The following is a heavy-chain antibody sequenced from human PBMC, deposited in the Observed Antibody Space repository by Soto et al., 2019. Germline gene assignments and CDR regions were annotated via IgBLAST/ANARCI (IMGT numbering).Heavy chain of an antibody. CDR2: IYWDDDN. CDR1: GFSLNSTAVG. V-gene: IGHV2-5*02. Sequence: QITLRESGPTLVKPTQTLTLTCSFSGFSLNSTAVGVNWIRQPPGKAPEWLALIYWDDDNHYSPSLKRRLTITKDTSKNQVVLTMTNMDPVDTATYYCVHGSGWLSDYWGQGTLVTVSS. CDR3: VHGSGWLSDY. J-gene: IGHJ4*02. D-gene: IGHD6-13*01.